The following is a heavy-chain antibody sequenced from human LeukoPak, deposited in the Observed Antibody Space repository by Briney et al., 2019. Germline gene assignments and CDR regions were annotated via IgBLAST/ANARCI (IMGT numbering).Heavy chain of an antibody. Sequence: SETLSLTCTVSGGPISSYYWSWIRQPPGKGLEWIGYIYYSGSTNYNPSLKSRVTISVDTSKNQFSLKLSSVTAADTAVYYCARVGSSGWYPGNYYYYYMDVWGKGTTVTISS. J-gene: IGHJ6*03. D-gene: IGHD6-19*01. CDR2: IYYSGST. CDR3: ARVGSSGWYPGNYYYYYMDV. CDR1: GGPISSYY. V-gene: IGHV4-59*01.